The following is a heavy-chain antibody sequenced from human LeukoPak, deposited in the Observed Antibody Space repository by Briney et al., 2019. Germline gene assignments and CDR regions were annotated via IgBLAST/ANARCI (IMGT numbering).Heavy chain of an antibody. CDR2: IIPIFGTA. D-gene: IGHD4-17*01. CDR1: GGTFSSYA. V-gene: IGHV1-69*01. J-gene: IGHJ6*02. CDR3: ARDLGDYGDPYGYYYYYGMDV. Sequence: SVKVSCKASGGTFSSYAISWVRQAPGQGLGWMGGIIPIFGTANYAQKFQGRVTITADESTGTAYMELGSLRSEDTAVYYCARDLGDYGDPYGYYYYYGMDVWGQGTTVTVSS.